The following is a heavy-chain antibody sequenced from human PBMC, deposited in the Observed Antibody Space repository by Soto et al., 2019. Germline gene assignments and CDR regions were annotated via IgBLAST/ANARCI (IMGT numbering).Heavy chain of an antibody. V-gene: IGHV3-23*01. Sequence: GGSLRLSCAGSGFTFSRYAMDWVRQAPGKGLEWVSIISSRGDRTSYAESVKGRFTISRDDSKNTLFLHMNSLGAEDTAVYYCAKETGYSYGFQPNALDVWGQGTTVTVSS. D-gene: IGHD5-18*01. CDR1: GFTFSRYA. J-gene: IGHJ6*02. CDR2: ISSRGDRT. CDR3: AKETGYSYGFQPNALDV.